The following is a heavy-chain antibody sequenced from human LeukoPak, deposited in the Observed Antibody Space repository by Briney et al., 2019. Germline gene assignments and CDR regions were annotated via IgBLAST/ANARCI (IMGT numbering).Heavy chain of an antibody. D-gene: IGHD1-1*01. CDR1: GYTFTSYG. CDR3: ARVRTGTTVWGLYYYYYGMDV. V-gene: IGHV1-18*01. CDR2: ISAYNGNT. J-gene: IGHJ6*02. Sequence: GASVNVSCKASGYTFTSYGISWVRQAPGQGLEWMGWISAYNGNTNYAQKLQGRVTMTTDTSTSTAYMELRSLRSDDTAVYYCARVRTGTTVWGLYYYYYGMDVWGQGTTVTVSS.